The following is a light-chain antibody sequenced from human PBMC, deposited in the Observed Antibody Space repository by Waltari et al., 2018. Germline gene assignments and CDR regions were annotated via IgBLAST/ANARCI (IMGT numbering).Light chain of an antibody. V-gene: IGKV3D-15*01. Sequence: DIAMTQSPATLSLSPGERATLSCRASQSVNRNLAWYQQKPGQPPRLLIYGVSSRATGIPDRFTGSGSGMEFTLTISSLEPEDVGIYHCQQSIQWPCTFGQGTKVEIK. CDR2: GVS. CDR3: QQSIQWPCT. J-gene: IGKJ2*02. CDR1: QSVNRN.